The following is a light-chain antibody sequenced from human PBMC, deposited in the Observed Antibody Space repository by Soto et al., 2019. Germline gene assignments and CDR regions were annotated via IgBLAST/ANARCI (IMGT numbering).Light chain of an antibody. CDR3: CSHAGGSGFVI. CDR1: SSDVGNYNL. Sequence: QSVLTQPASVSGSPGQSITISCTGTSSDVGNYNLVSWYQQHPGKAPKLLIYEGIKRPSGVSNRFSGSKSGNTASLTISGLHTEDEADYYCCSHAGGSGFVIFGGGTKLTVL. V-gene: IGLV2-23*03. CDR2: EGI. J-gene: IGLJ2*01.